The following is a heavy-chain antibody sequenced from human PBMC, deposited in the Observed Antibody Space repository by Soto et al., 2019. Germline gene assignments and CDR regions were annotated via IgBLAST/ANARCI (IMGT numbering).Heavy chain of an antibody. CDR2: IIPNYDAA. CDR3: ARSWNAGTLYGAFDI. D-gene: IGHD4-17*01. CDR1: GGSFNNYV. J-gene: IGHJ3*02. Sequence: QVQLVQSGAEVRKPGSSVKVSCEASGGSFNNYVISWLRQAPGQGLEWMGGIIPNYDAANYAQKFRGRLTITADKATNTAYMELNSLRPEDTATYYCARSWNAGTLYGAFDIWGQGTTVIVS. V-gene: IGHV1-69*06.